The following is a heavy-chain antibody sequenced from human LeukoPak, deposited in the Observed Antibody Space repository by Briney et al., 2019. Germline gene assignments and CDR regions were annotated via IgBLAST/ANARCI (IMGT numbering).Heavy chain of an antibody. D-gene: IGHD6-25*01. J-gene: IGHJ4*02. Sequence: PGGSLRPSCAASGFTFSSYGMHWVRQAPGKGLEWVAVIWYGGSRKYYADSVKGRFTISRDNSKNTLWLQMNSLRAEDTAVYYCARDDGSASGDYWGQGTLVTVSS. CDR3: ARDDGSASGDY. V-gene: IGHV3-33*01. CDR2: IWYGGSRK. CDR1: GFTFSSYG.